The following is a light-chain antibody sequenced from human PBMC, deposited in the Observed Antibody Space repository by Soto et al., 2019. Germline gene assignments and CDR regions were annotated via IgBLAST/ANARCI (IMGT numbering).Light chain of an antibody. CDR1: QDISNY. CDR3: QQYANLPFT. J-gene: IGKJ3*01. CDR2: DAS. V-gene: IGKV1-33*01. Sequence: DIQMTQSPSSLSASVRDRVTITCQASQDISNYLNWYQHKPGKALKLLICDASNLEPGVPSRFSGSGSGTDFTFTISSLQPEDIATYYCQQYANLPFTFGPGTKVEIK.